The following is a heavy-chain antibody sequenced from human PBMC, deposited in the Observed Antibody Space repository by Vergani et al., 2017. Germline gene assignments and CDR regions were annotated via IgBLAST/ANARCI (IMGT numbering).Heavy chain of an antibody. Sequence: QVQLVQSGAEVKKPGASVKVSCKASGYTFTSYYMHWVRPAPGQGLEWMGIINPSGGSTSYAQKFQGRVTMTRDTSTSTVYMELSSLRSEDTAVYYCARPANTRNWYFDLWGRGTLVTVSS. D-gene: IGHD2-2*01. CDR2: INPSGGST. V-gene: IGHV1-46*03. J-gene: IGHJ2*01. CDR1: GYTFTSYY. CDR3: ARPANTRNWYFDL.